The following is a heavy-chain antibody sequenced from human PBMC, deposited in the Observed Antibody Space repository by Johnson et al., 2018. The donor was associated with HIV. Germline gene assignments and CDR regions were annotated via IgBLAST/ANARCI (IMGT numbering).Heavy chain of an antibody. CDR1: GFTFSSYG. V-gene: IGHV3-30*02. CDR2: IRYDGSDK. D-gene: IGHD3-22*01. CDR3: ARDRGNYYDSSGYYGWGAFDI. J-gene: IGHJ3*02. Sequence: QVQLVESGGGVVQPGGSLTLSCVGSGFTFSSYGMHWVRQAPGKGLEWVSFIRYDGSDKHYADSVKGLFTISRENSKNTVHLQTNSLRAEATAVYYCARDRGNYYDSSGYYGWGAFDIWGQGTMFTVSS.